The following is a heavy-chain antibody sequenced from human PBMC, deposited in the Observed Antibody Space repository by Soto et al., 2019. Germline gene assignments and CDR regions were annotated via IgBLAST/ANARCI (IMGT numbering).Heavy chain of an antibody. V-gene: IGHV3-23*01. D-gene: IGHD6-19*01. Sequence: EVQLLESGGGLVQPGGSLRLSCAASGFTFSNYAMSWVRQAPGTGLKWVSTIRGSGDDTYYADSVKGRFTISRDNSKSTLYLQISSLRAEDTAVFYCARGGYSRGWSFDYWGQGTLVTVSS. J-gene: IGHJ4*02. CDR1: GFTFSNYA. CDR2: IRGSGDDT. CDR3: ARGGYSRGWSFDY.